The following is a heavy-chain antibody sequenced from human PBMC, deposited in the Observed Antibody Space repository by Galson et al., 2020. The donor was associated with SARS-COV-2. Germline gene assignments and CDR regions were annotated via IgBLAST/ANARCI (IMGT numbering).Heavy chain of an antibody. J-gene: IGHJ4*02. CDR2: MSASGVRT. CDR3: AKEEHSSGCYCIFDS. Sequence: GESLKISCAASGFPFSSYAMSWVRQAPGKGLEWVSSMSASGVRTSYADSLKGRFTISRDNSKNTLYLQMNSLRAEDTAVYYCAKEEHSSGCYCIFDSWGQGTLVTVSS. V-gene: IGHV3-23*01. D-gene: IGHD3-22*01. CDR1: GFPFSSYA.